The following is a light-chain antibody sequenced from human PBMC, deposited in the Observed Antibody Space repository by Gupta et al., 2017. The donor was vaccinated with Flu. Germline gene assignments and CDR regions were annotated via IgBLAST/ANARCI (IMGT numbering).Light chain of an antibody. CDR2: DNN. J-gene: IGLJ7*01. CDR1: SSNIGNNY. CDR3: GTWDSRLSAAV. V-gene: IGLV1-51*01. Sequence: QSVLTQPPSVSAAPGQKVTISCSGSSSNIGNNYVSWYQQLQGTTPKLLIYDNNKRPSGIPDRFSGSKSGTSATLGITGLQTGDEADYYCGTWDSRLSAAVFGGGTQLTVL.